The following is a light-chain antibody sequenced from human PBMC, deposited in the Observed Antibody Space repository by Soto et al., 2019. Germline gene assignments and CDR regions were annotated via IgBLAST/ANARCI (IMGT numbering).Light chain of an antibody. CDR3: SSYTSSSAYV. V-gene: IGLV2-14*01. CDR1: ISDVGGYNY. J-gene: IGLJ1*01. Sequence: QSALTQPSSLSGSPGQSITISCTGTISDVGGYNYVSWYQQQSGKAPKLMIHEVSNRPSGVSNRFSGSKSGNTASLTISGLQAEDEADYYCSSYTSSSAYVFRIGTKVTVL. CDR2: EVS.